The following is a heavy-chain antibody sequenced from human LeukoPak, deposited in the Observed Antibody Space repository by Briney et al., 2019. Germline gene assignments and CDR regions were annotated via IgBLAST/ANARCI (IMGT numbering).Heavy chain of an antibody. D-gene: IGHD2-21*01. CDR1: GGTFSRYA. V-gene: IGHV1-69*05. CDR2: IIPIFGTA. Sequence: SVKVSCKASGGTFSRYAISWVRQAPGQGLEWMGGIIPIFGTANYAQKFQGRVTITTDESTSTAYMELSSLRSEDTAVYYCASNPCGGDCYSPYYYYYYMDVWGKGTTVTVSS. J-gene: IGHJ6*03. CDR3: ASNPCGGDCYSPYYYYYYMDV.